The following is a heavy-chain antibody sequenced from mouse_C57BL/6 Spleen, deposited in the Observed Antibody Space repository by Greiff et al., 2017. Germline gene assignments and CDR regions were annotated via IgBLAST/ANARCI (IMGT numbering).Heavy chain of an antibody. CDR2: IYPGSGST. Sequence: QVQLQQPGAELVKPGASVKMSCKASGYTFTSYWITWVKQRPGQGLEWIGDIYPGSGSTNYNEKFKSKATLTVDTPSSTAYMQLSSLTSEDSAVYYCARGGFDVWGTGTTVTVSS. CDR3: ARGGFDV. J-gene: IGHJ1*03. CDR1: GYTFTSYW. V-gene: IGHV1-55*01.